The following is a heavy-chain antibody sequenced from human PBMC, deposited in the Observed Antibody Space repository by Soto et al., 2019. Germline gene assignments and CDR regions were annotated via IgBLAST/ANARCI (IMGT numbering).Heavy chain of an antibody. CDR1: GYECSTWE. V-gene: IGHV3-13*01. J-gene: IGHJ5*02. D-gene: IGHD3-10*01. Sequence: SGYECSTWESPWHHKNTGKGLEWVSAIGSVFDTYYAESVKGRFTISRENAKNSVYLQMNRLRAGDTAVYYCARGRSNDFGSSPPPKFDPWGQGALVTVSS. CDR3: ARGRSNDFGSSPPPKFDP. CDR2: IGSVFDT.